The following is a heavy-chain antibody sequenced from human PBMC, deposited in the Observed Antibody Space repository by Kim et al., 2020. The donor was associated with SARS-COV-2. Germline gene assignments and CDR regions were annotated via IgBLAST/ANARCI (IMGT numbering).Heavy chain of an antibody. J-gene: IGHJ2*01. Sequence: GESLKISCKGSGYSFTSYWIGWVRQMPGKGLEWMGIIYPGDSDTSYSPSFQGQVTISADKSISTAYLQWSSLKASDTAMYYCARQEAVAGFDYWYFDLWGRGTLVTVSS. CDR3: ARQEAVAGFDYWYFDL. V-gene: IGHV5-51*01. CDR2: IYPGDSDT. D-gene: IGHD6-19*01. CDR1: GYSFTSYW.